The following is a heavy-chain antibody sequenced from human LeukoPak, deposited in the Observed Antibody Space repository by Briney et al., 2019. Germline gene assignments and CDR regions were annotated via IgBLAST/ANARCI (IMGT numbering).Heavy chain of an antibody. V-gene: IGHV3-23*01. CDR3: ARNLNSGYYYYFDY. Sequence: GGSLRLSCAASGFSFSIYTMAWVRQASGGGLEWVAGISGDGGSTSYADSVKGRFAISRDNAKSTLHLQMNSLRAEDTAVYYCARNLNSGYYYYFDYWGQGTLVTVSS. D-gene: IGHD5-12*01. CDR1: GFSFSIYT. CDR2: ISGDGGST. J-gene: IGHJ4*02.